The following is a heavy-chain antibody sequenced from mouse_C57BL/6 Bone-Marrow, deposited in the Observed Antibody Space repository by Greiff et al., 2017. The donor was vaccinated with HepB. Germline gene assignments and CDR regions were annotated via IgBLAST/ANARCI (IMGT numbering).Heavy chain of an antibody. Sequence: QVQLKESGAELARPGASVKMSCKASGYTFTSYTMHWVKQRPGQGLEWIGYINPSSGYTKYNQKFKDKATLTADKSSSTAYMQLSSLTSEDSAVYYCAIPYYYGPYYFDYWGQGTTLTVSS. V-gene: IGHV1-4*01. CDR1: GYTFTSYT. D-gene: IGHD1-1*01. J-gene: IGHJ2*01. CDR2: INPSSGYT. CDR3: AIPYYYGPYYFDY.